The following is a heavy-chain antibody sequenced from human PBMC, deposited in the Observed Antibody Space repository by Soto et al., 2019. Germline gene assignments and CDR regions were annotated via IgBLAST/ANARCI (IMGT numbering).Heavy chain of an antibody. CDR3: ARETHEDRPLSGNAFDI. D-gene: IGHD3-22*01. CDR1: GFIFSSYW. Sequence: EVQLVESGGGLVQPGGSLRLSCAGPGFIFSSYWMTWVRQAPGKGLEGVANIKRDGSEKYYVDSVKGRFTISRDNAKKSLYLQMNSLRAEDTAVYYCARETHEDRPLSGNAFDIWGQGTMVTISS. V-gene: IGHV3-7*03. CDR2: IKRDGSEK. J-gene: IGHJ3*02.